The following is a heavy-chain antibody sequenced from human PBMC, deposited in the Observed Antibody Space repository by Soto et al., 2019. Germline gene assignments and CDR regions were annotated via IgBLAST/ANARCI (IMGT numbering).Heavy chain of an antibody. Sequence: SETLSLTCAVYGGSFSGYYWSWIRQPPGKGLEWIGEINHSGSTNYNPSLKSRVTISVDTSKNQFSLKLSPVTAADTAVYYCASARGVRASFRIWGHGTLVTVSS. V-gene: IGHV4-34*01. CDR3: ASARGVRASFRI. CDR1: GGSFSGYY. J-gene: IGHJ4*01. CDR2: INHSGST. D-gene: IGHD3-16*01.